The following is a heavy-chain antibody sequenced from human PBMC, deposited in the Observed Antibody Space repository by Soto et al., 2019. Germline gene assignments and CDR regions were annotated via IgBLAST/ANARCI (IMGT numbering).Heavy chain of an antibody. V-gene: IGHV1-69*02. CDR3: ASSYGSGYRALDY. J-gene: IGHJ4*02. Sequence: QVQLVQSGAEVKRPGSSVKVSCKASGDTFSFYSINWVRQAPGLGLAWMGRVNPILSLSNYAQRFQGRVTMTADKSTSTAYMELRSLRSEDTAIYYCASSYGSGYRALDYWGQGALVTVSS. CDR1: GDTFSFYS. D-gene: IGHD3-10*01. CDR2: VNPILSLS.